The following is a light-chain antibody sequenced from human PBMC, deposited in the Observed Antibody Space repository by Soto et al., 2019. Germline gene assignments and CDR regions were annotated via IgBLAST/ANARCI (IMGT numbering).Light chain of an antibody. CDR3: QQYGSSPLAWT. Sequence: EIVLTQSPGTLSLSPGERATLSCRASGSVSSSYLAWYQQKPGQAPRLLIYGASSRATGIPDRFSGSGSGTDFTLTISRLEPEDFAVYYCQQYGSSPLAWTFGQGTKVDI. V-gene: IGKV3-20*01. J-gene: IGKJ1*01. CDR1: GSVSSSY. CDR2: GAS.